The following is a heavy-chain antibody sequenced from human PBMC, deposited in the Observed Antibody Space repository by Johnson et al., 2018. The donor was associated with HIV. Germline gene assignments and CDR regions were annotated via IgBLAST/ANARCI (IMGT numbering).Heavy chain of an antibody. J-gene: IGHJ3*02. CDR1: GFTFSSYA. V-gene: IGHV3-30*04. CDR2: ISYDGSDK. Sequence: QVQLVESGGGVVQPGRSLRLSCAASGFTFSSYAMHWVRQAPAKGLAWVAAISYDGSDKYYADSVKGRFTISRDNSKNTLYLQMNSLRAEDTAVYYCAKGGSAVAIALDIWGQGTMVTVSS. D-gene: IGHD6-19*01. CDR3: AKGGSAVAIALDI.